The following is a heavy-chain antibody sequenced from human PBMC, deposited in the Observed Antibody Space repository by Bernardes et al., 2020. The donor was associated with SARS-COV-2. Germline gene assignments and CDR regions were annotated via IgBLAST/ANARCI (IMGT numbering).Heavy chain of an antibody. Sequence: LSITCSVDGGSFSGYYWSWIRQPPGNGLEWIGEINHSGSTNYNPSLKSRVTISVDTSKNQFSLKLSSVTAADTAVYYCASWGGYCSGGSCYQSTYGYWGQGTLVTVSS. CDR1: GGSFSGYY. D-gene: IGHD2-15*01. V-gene: IGHV4-34*01. CDR3: ASWGGYCSGGSCYQSTYGY. J-gene: IGHJ4*02. CDR2: INHSGST.